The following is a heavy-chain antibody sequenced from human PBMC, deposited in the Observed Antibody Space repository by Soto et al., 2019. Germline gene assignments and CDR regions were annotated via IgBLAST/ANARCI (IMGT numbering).Heavy chain of an antibody. V-gene: IGHV4-31*03. Sequence: SEPLSLTCTVSGGSISSGRYWRRWIRQHPGKGLEWIGYIYYRGHTYYNPSLKSRVTISVDTSKIQFSLKLSSVTAADTAVYYCARGRRSIVVVVAAYFDYWGQGTLVTVSS. J-gene: IGHJ4*02. D-gene: IGHD2-15*01. CDR1: GGSISSGRYW. CDR2: IYYRGHT. CDR3: ARGRRSIVVVVAAYFDY.